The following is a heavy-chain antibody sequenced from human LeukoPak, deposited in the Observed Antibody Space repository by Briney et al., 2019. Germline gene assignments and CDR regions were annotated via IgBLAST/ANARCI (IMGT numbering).Heavy chain of an antibody. CDR1: GLTFTKAW. CDR3: TTNPYDRSGYHI. J-gene: IGHJ3*02. CDR2: IKSNSDGGTT. V-gene: IGHV3-15*01. D-gene: IGHD3-22*01. Sequence: GGSLRLSCATSGLTFTKAWMTWVRQAPGEGLEWVGRIKSNSDGGTTDYAAPVKGRFTISRDDSKNTLYLQMNSLKTEDTAVYYCTTNPYDRSGYHIWGQGTMVTVSS.